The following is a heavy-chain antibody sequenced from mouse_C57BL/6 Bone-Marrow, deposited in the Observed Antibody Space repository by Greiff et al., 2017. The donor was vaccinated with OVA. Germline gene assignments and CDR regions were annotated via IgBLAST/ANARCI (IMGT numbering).Heavy chain of an antibody. V-gene: IGHV3-6*01. Sequence: EVKLMESGPGLVKPSQSLSLTCSVTGYSITSGYYWNWIRQFPGNKLEWMGYISYDGSNNYNPSLKNRISITRDTSKNQFFLKLNSVTTEDTATYYCARLVWYFDVWGTGTTVTVSS. CDR3: ARLVWYFDV. J-gene: IGHJ1*03. CDR1: GYSITSGYY. CDR2: ISYDGSN.